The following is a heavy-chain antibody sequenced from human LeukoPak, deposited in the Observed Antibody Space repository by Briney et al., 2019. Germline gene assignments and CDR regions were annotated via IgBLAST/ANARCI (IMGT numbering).Heavy chain of an antibody. V-gene: IGHV3-7*01. CDR2: IKQDGSEK. D-gene: IGHD3-16*02. CDR3: ARSYYVWGSYPPDDY. Sequence: GGSLRLSCAASGFTFSSYWMSWVRQAPGKGLEWVANIKQDGSEKYYVDSVKGRFTISRDNAKNSLYLQMNSLRAEDTAVYYCARSYYVWGSYPPDDYWDQGTLVTVSS. J-gene: IGHJ4*02. CDR1: GFTFSSYW.